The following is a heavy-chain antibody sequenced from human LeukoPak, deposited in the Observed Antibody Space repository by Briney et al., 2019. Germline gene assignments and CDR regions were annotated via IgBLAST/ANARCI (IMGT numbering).Heavy chain of an antibody. CDR1: GGSISSGGYY. CDR2: IYYSGST. CDR3: ARRSGTEERGYFDY. J-gene: IGHJ4*02. Sequence: SETLSLTCTVSGGSISSGGYYWSWIRQHPGKGLEWIGYIYYSGSTYYNPSLKSRVTISVDTSKTQFSLKLSSVTAADTAVYYCARRSGTEERGYFDYWGQGTLVTVSS. V-gene: IGHV4-31*03. D-gene: IGHD1-1*01.